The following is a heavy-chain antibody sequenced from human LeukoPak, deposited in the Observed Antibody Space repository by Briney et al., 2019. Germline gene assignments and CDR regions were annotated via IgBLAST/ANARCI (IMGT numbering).Heavy chain of an antibody. D-gene: IGHD3-10*01. Sequence: SETLSLTCAVYGGSFRGYYWSWIRQPPGKGLEWIGEINHSGSTNYNPSLKSRVTISVDTSKNQFSLKLSSVTAADTAVYYYARGWEVRGVLMDVWGKGTTVTVSS. CDR3: ARGWEVRGVLMDV. V-gene: IGHV4-34*01. CDR1: GGSFRGYY. CDR2: INHSGST. J-gene: IGHJ6*04.